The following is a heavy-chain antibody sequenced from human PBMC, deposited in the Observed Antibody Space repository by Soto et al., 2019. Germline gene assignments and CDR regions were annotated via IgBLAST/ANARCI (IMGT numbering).Heavy chain of an antibody. CDR3: ASRYSSGWYTGDFDY. V-gene: IGHV3-48*02. D-gene: IGHD6-19*01. CDR1: GFTFSSYS. CDR2: ISSSSSTI. Sequence: EVQLVESGGGLVQPGGSLRLSCAASGFTFSSYSMNWVRQAPGKGLEWVSYISSSSSTIYYADSVKGRFTISRDNAKNSLYLQMNRLRDEDTAVYYCASRYSSGWYTGDFDYWGQGTLVPVSS. J-gene: IGHJ4*02.